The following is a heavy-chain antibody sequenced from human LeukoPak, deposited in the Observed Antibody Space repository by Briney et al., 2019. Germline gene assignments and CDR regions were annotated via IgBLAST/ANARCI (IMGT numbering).Heavy chain of an antibody. CDR3: ARGPQTSNFFDP. CDR1: GYTFTSYD. Sequence: ASVKVSCKASGYTFTSYDINWVRQATGQGLEWMGWMNPNSGNTGYAQKFQGRVTMTRNTSISTAYMELNSLRSEDTAVYYCARGPQTSNFFDPWGQGTLVTVSS. J-gene: IGHJ5*02. V-gene: IGHV1-8*01. CDR2: MNPNSGNT. D-gene: IGHD7-27*01.